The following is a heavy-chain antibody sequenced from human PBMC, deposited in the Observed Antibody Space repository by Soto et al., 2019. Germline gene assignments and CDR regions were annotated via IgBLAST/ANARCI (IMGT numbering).Heavy chain of an antibody. Sequence: SETLSLTCTVSGGSINSGTNYWSWVRQPPGKGLDWIGCLYYSGTVYYNPSLRSRATISVDTSNSQFSLRLTSVTAADTAVYYCARHHGYVSGYYFYYYALAVRGQGSTVPVSS. CDR3: ARHHGYVSGYYFYYYALAV. CDR1: GGSINSGTNY. D-gene: IGHD3-22*01. J-gene: IGHJ6*02. CDR2: LYYSGTV. V-gene: IGHV4-39*01.